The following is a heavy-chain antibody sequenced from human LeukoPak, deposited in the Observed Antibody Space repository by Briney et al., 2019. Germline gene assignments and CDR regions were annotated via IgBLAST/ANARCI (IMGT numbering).Heavy chain of an antibody. D-gene: IGHD3-10*01. CDR1: GFTFSIHA. CDR2: ISDSAGST. Sequence: PGGSLRLSCAASGFTFSIHAMNWVRQAPGKGLEWVSVISDSAGSTYYADSVKGRFTISRDNAKNSLYLQMNSLRAEDTAVYYCARDLWDYFGSGTYYYYAMDVWGQGTTVTVSS. J-gene: IGHJ6*02. V-gene: IGHV3-23*01. CDR3: ARDLWDYFGSGTYYYYAMDV.